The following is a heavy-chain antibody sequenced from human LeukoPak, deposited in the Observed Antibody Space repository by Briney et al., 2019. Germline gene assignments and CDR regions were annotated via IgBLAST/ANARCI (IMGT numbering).Heavy chain of an antibody. CDR2: IYSSERT. D-gene: IGHD2-2*01. Sequence: SETLSLTCTVSGDSITGYYWIWVRQPPGKGLEWIGHIYSSERTDYNPSLKSRVSISVDTSKNHFSLKLNSVTAADTAVYYCARDSSAKFGYWGQGILVTVSS. V-gene: IGHV4-59*01. J-gene: IGHJ4*02. CDR3: ARDSSAKFGY. CDR1: GDSITGYY.